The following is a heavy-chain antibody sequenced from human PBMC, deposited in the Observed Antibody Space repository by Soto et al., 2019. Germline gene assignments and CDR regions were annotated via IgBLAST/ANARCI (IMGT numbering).Heavy chain of an antibody. CDR2: ISYDGSNK. J-gene: IGHJ5*02. CDR1: GFTFSSYA. Sequence: QVQLVESGGGVVQPGRSLRLSCAASGFTFSSYAMHWVRQAPGKGLEWVAVISYDGSNKYYADSVKGRFTISRDNSKNTLYLQMNSLRAEDPAVYYWARQLVAVAGNWFDPWGQGTLVTVSS. D-gene: IGHD6-19*01. CDR3: ARQLVAVAGNWFDP. V-gene: IGHV3-30-3*01.